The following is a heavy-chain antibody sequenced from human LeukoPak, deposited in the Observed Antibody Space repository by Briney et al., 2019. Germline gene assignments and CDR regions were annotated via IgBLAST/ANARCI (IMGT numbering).Heavy chain of an antibody. CDR3: AREEFSDYVTFFDY. Sequence: PGGSLRLSCAASGFTFSYHYMDWVRQAPGKGLQWVGSIRNKANSYTTEYAASVKGRFTISRDDSENSLYLQMSSLKTEGTAVYYCAREEFSDYVTFFDYWGQGALVTVSS. J-gene: IGHJ4*02. D-gene: IGHD5-12*01. V-gene: IGHV3-72*01. CDR2: IRNKANSYTT. CDR1: GFTFSYHY.